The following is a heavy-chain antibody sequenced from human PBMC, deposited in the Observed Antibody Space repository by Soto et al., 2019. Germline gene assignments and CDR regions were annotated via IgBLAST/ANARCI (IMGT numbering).Heavy chain of an antibody. V-gene: IGHV2-70*17. Sequence: SGPTLVNPTRTLTLTCTFSGFSLSTSGMCVSWIRQPPGKALEWLARIDWNDEKFYSTSLKTRLTISKDTSKNQVVLTMTNMDPVDTATYYCARIHLRHDYFYGMDVWGQGTTVTVSS. CDR2: IDWNDEK. CDR3: ARIHLRHDYFYGMDV. D-gene: IGHD3-10*01. CDR1: GFSLSTSGMC. J-gene: IGHJ6*02.